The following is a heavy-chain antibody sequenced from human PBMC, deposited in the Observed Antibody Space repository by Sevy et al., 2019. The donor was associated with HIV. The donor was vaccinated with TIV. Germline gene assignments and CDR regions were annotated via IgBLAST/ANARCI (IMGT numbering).Heavy chain of an antibody. CDR3: ARALDYYDTGGLYY. D-gene: IGHD3-22*01. CDR1: GFTFSNYD. Sequence: GGSLRLSCAASGFTFSNYDMNWVPQAPGKGLEWVSYISSGSSYIYYADSLKGRVTISRDNANNSLFLQLNSLRAEDTAVYYCARALDYYDTGGLYYWGQGALVTVSS. CDR2: ISSGSSYI. J-gene: IGHJ4*02. V-gene: IGHV3-21*01.